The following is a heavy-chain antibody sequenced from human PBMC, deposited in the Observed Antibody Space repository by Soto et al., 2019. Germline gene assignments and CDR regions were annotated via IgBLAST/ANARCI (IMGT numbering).Heavy chain of an antibody. D-gene: IGHD3-3*01. Sequence: ASVKVSCKASGYTFTSYGISWVRQAPGQGLEWMGWISAYNGNTNYAQKLQGRVTMTTDTSTSTAYMELRSLRSDDTAVYYCAREGYDFWSGFRPLLYYYYGMDVRGQGTTVTVSS. CDR1: GYTFTSYG. V-gene: IGHV1-18*01. CDR3: AREGYDFWSGFRPLLYYYYGMDV. J-gene: IGHJ6*02. CDR2: ISAYNGNT.